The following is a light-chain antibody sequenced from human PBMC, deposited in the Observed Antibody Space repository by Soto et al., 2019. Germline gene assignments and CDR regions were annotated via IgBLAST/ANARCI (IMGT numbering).Light chain of an antibody. V-gene: IGKV3-11*01. CDR3: QQRDKWPRT. CDR1: QSVSSY. J-gene: IGKJ2*01. Sequence: DIVLTQSPATLSLSPGERATLSCRASQSVSSYLAWFQHKTGQAPRLLIYGASNRATDIPGRFSGRGSGTDVTLTISSLESGDSAVYYCQQRDKWPRTFGQGTKLEIK. CDR2: GAS.